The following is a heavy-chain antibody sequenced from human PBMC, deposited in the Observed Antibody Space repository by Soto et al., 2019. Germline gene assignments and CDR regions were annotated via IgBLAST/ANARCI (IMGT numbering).Heavy chain of an antibody. J-gene: IGHJ6*02. D-gene: IGHD6-13*01. Sequence: GESLKISSKGSGDNFINYWIGWVRQIPGKGLEWMGIVYPGDSDTRYSPSFQGQVTISADKSINTAYVQWRGLKALDTAIYYCARHTSAAAGADLDVWGPGTTVTVSS. V-gene: IGHV5-51*01. CDR3: ARHTSAAAGADLDV. CDR2: VYPGDSDT. CDR1: GDNFINYW.